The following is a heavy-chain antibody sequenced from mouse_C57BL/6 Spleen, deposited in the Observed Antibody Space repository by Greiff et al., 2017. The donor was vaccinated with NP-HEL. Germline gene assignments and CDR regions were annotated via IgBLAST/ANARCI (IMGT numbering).Heavy chain of an antibody. V-gene: IGHV2-2*01. J-gene: IGHJ1*03. CDR2: IWSGGST. CDR3: AREYSNYEDWYFDV. D-gene: IGHD2-5*01. CDR1: GFSLTSYG. Sequence: VKLMESGPGLVQPSQSLSITCTVSGFSLTSYGVHWVRQSPGKGLEWLGVIWSGGSTDYNAAFISRLSISKDNSKSQVFFKMNSLQADDTAIYYCAREYSNYEDWYFDVWGTGTTVTVSS.